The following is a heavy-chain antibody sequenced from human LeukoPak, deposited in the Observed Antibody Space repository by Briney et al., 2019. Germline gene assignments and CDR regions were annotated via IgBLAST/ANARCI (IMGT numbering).Heavy chain of an antibody. CDR2: IKQDESEK. CDR1: GFTFSSYW. Sequence: PGGSLRLSCAASGFTFSSYWMSWVRQAPGRGLEWVADIKQDESEKYYVDSVKGRFTFSRDNAKKSLYLQMNSLRAEDTAIYYCARTTNYDSSRYHYYFDYWGQGTLVTVSS. D-gene: IGHD3-22*01. CDR3: ARTTNYDSSRYHYYFDY. J-gene: IGHJ4*02. V-gene: IGHV3-7*05.